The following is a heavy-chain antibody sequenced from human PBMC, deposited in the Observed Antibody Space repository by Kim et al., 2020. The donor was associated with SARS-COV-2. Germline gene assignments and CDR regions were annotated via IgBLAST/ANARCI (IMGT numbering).Heavy chain of an antibody. Sequence: DSVKGRCTISRAYSENTLYLQMNDLRVEDTAVYYCVKEQKGDGYSHVDYWGRGTLVTVSS. CDR3: VKEQKGDGYSHVDY. J-gene: IGHJ4*02. D-gene: IGHD4-4*01. V-gene: IGHV3-53*05.